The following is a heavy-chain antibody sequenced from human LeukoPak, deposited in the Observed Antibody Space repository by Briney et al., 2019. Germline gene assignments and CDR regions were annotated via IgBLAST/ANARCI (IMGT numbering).Heavy chain of an antibody. Sequence: GGSLRLSCAASGFTFSSYWMHWVRQAPGKGLVWVSRVKSDGSSTNYADSVKGRFTISRDNSKNTLYLQMNSLRAEDTAVYYCAKDVSQWLVRLDYWGQGVLVTVSS. CDR2: VKSDGSST. CDR3: AKDVSQWLVRLDY. V-gene: IGHV3-74*01. J-gene: IGHJ4*02. CDR1: GFTFSSYW. D-gene: IGHD6-19*01.